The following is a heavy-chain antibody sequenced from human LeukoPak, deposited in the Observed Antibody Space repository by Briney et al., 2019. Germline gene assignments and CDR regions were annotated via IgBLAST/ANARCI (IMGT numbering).Heavy chain of an antibody. J-gene: IGHJ4*02. D-gene: IGHD3-22*01. Sequence: SETLSLTCAVYGGSFSGYYWSWIRQPPGKGLEWIGEINHSGSTNYNPSLKSRVTISVDTSKNQFSLKLSSVTAADTAVYCCARGLSYYYDSSGYYSLGYWGQGTLVTVSS. CDR3: ARGLSYYYDSSGYYSLGY. V-gene: IGHV4-34*01. CDR2: INHSGST. CDR1: GGSFSGYY.